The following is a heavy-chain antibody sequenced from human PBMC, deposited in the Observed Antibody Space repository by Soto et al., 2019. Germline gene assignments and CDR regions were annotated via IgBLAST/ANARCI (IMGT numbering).Heavy chain of an antibody. J-gene: IGHJ4*02. V-gene: IGHV4-59*01. CDR1: GGSISSYY. Sequence: SETLSLTCTVSGGSISSYYWSWIRQPPGKGLEWIGYIYYSGSTNYNPFLKSRVTISVDTSKNQFSLKLSSVTAADTAVYYCARAEGSSGWTSTFDYWGQGTLVTVSS. CDR3: ARAEGSSGWTSTFDY. D-gene: IGHD6-19*01. CDR2: IYYSGST.